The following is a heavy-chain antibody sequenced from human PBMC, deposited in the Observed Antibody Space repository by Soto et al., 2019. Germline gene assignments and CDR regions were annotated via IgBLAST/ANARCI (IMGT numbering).Heavy chain of an antibody. Sequence: QITLKESGPPLVKPTQTLTLTCTFSGFSLTTSGVGVGWIRQPPGKALEWLALIYWDDDKRYSPSLKSRLTITQDTSKNQVVPTIPNTDPADTATYFCATRPPTVTWWFDPWGQGTLVTVSP. CDR2: IYWDDDK. J-gene: IGHJ5*02. CDR3: ATRPPTVTWWFDP. D-gene: IGHD4-17*01. CDR1: GFSLTTSGVG. V-gene: IGHV2-5*02.